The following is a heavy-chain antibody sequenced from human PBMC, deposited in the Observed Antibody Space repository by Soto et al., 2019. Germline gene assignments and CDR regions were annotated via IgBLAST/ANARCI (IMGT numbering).Heavy chain of an antibody. CDR3: ARAAIVATISPFDY. J-gene: IGHJ4*02. Sequence: SETLSLTCTVSGGSISSYYWSWIRQPPGKGLEWIGYIYYSGSTNYNPSLKSRVTMSVDTFKNQFSLKLSSVTAADTAVYYCARAAIVATISPFDYWGQGTLVTVPQ. CDR1: GGSISSYY. V-gene: IGHV4-59*01. D-gene: IGHD5-12*01. CDR2: IYYSGST.